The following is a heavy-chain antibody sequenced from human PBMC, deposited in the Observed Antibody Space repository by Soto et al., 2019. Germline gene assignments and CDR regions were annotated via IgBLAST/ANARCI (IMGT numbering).Heavy chain of an antibody. CDR3: ARGFTMVRGVNFYGMDV. Sequence: PGGSLRLSCVASGFTFSSYGMHWVRQAPGKGLEWVAVIAYDGSNKYYADSVKGRFTISRDNSKNTLYLQMNSLRAEDTAVYYCARGFTMVRGVNFYGMDVWGQGTTGTVSS. CDR2: IAYDGSNK. V-gene: IGHV3-30*03. J-gene: IGHJ6*02. CDR1: GFTFSSYG. D-gene: IGHD3-10*01.